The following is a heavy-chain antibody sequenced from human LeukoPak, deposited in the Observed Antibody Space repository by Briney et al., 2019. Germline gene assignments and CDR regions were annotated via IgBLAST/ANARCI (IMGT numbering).Heavy chain of an antibody. CDR1: GFTFDDFA. V-gene: IGHV3-9*01. J-gene: IGHJ4*02. CDR3: AKDGKYSSSWYAD. D-gene: IGHD6-13*01. CDR2: ISWNSGSI. Sequence: GGSLRLSCTASGFTFDDFAMHWVRQAPGKGLEWVSSISWNSGSIGYADSVKGRFTISRDNAKNSLYLQMISLRTEDTALYYCAKDGKYSSSWYADWGQGTLVTVSS.